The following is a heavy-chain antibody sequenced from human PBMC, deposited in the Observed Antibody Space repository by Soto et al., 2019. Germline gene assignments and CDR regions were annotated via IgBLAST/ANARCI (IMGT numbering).Heavy chain of an antibody. Sequence: PSETLSLTCTVSGGSISSSSYYWGWIRQPPGKGLERIGSIYYSGSTYYNTSLKSRVTISVDTSKNQFSLKLSSVTAADMAVYYCARHSPRDSPRVDYWGQGTLVTVSS. J-gene: IGHJ4*02. CDR1: GGSISSSSYY. D-gene: IGHD3-22*01. CDR2: IYYSGST. V-gene: IGHV4-39*01. CDR3: ARHSPRDSPRVDY.